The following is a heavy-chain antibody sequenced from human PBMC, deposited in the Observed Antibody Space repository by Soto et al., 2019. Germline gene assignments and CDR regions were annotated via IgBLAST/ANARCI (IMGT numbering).Heavy chain of an antibody. CDR2: ISSSSSTI. J-gene: IGHJ5*02. CDR1: GFTFSSYS. D-gene: IGHD2-2*01. CDR3: ARDMRGYCSSTSCHPGGPHWFDP. V-gene: IGHV3-48*02. Sequence: EVQLVESGGGLVQPGGSLRLSCAASGFTFSSYSMNWVRQAPGKGLEWVSYISSSSSTIYYADSVKGRFTISRDNAKNSLYLQMNSLRDEDTAVYYCARDMRGYCSSTSCHPGGPHWFDPWGQGTLVTVSS.